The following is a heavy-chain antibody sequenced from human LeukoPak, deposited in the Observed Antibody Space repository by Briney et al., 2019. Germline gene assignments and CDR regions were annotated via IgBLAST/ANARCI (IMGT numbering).Heavy chain of an antibody. CDR1: GYTSTGYY. V-gene: IGHV1-2*06. J-gene: IGHJ4*02. CDR3: ARTSYCGGDCYSGFGY. CDR2: INPNSGGT. D-gene: IGHD2-21*02. Sequence: GASVKVSCKASGYTSTGYYMHWVRQAPGQGLEWMGRINPNSGGTNYAQKFQGRVTMTRDTSISTAYMELSRLRSDDAAVYYCARTSYCGGDCYSGFGYWGQGTLVTVSS.